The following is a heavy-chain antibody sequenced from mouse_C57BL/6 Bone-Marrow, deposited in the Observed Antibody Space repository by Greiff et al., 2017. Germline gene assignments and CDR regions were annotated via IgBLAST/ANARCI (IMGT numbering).Heavy chain of an antibody. D-gene: IGHD1-1*01. CDR1: GFSFNTYA. Sequence: VQLVESGGGLVQPKGSLTLSCAASGFSFNTYAMNWVRQAPGKGLEWVARIRSKSNNYATYYADSVKDRFTISRDDSESMLYLQMNNLKTEDTAMYYCVRGLRSLDYWGQGTTLTVSS. CDR2: IRSKSNNYAT. V-gene: IGHV10-1*01. CDR3: VRGLRSLDY. J-gene: IGHJ2*01.